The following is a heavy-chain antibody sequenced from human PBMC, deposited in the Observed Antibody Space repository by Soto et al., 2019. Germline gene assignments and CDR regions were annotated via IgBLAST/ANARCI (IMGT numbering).Heavy chain of an antibody. CDR1: GYTFTSYY. Sequence: QVQLVQSGAEVKKPGASVKVSCKASGYTFTSYYMHWVRQAPGQGLEWMGIINPSGGSSYAQKFQCRVTMTRDTSTSTVYMELSSVTSEDTAVYYCARDRIPPKGATGYCYFDLWGRGTLVTVSS. CDR2: INPSGGS. J-gene: IGHJ2*01. V-gene: IGHV1-46*03. D-gene: IGHD1-1*01. CDR3: ARDRIPPKGATGYCYFDL.